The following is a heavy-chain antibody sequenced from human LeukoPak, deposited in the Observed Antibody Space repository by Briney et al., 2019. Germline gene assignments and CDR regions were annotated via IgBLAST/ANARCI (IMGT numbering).Heavy chain of an antibody. CDR2: ISYDGSNK. D-gene: IGHD3-22*01. CDR3: AKVSDYYDSSGYRSNWFDP. CDR1: GFTFSSYG. V-gene: IGHV3-30*18. J-gene: IGHJ5*01. Sequence: PGGSLRLSCAASGFTFSSYGMHWVRQAPGKGLEWVAVISYDGSNKYYADSVKGRFTISRDNSKNTLYLQMNSLRAEDTAVYYCAKVSDYYDSSGYRSNWFDPWGQGTTVTVSS.